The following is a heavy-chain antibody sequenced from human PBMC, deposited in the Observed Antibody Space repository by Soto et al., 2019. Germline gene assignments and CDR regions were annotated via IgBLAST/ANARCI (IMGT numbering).Heavy chain of an antibody. CDR1: GGTFSRHS. D-gene: IGHD3-10*01. V-gene: IGHV1-69*01. Sequence: QVQMVQSGAEVKKPGSSARVSCKVSGGTFSRHSISWVRQAPGQGLEWMGGIIPIFDATQYAQKFQGRLTITSDESTPTLHLHLSGLSPEDTAIYYCARDLTSVRGSWGQGTLVTVS. J-gene: IGHJ4*02. CDR2: IIPIFDAT. CDR3: ARDLTSVRGS.